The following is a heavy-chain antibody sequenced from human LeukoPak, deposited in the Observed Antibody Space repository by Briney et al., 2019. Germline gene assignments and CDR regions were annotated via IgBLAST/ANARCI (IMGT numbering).Heavy chain of an antibody. CDR1: GYTFTSYW. D-gene: IGHD3-10*01. V-gene: IGHV5-51*01. J-gene: IGHJ4*02. CDR3: ARGQVRGSYYLVRFDY. Sequence: GESLKISCKGSGYTFTSYWIGWVRQMPGKGLEWMGIIYPGDSDTRYSPSFQGQVTISADKSISTAYLQWSSLKASDTAMYYCARGQVRGSYYLVRFDYWGQGTLVTVSS. CDR2: IYPGDSDT.